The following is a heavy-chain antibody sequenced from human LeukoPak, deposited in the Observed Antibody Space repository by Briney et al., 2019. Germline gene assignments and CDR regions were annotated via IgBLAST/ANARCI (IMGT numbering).Heavy chain of an antibody. CDR2: ISSSASSI. D-gene: IGHD5/OR15-5a*01. CDR1: GFSFSSYE. V-gene: IGHV3-48*03. CDR3: ARNSVLDY. Sequence: GGSLRLSCAASGFSFSSYEMNWVRQAPGKGLEWVSYISSSASSIYYAGSVKGRFTISRDNAKNSLFLQMNSLRAEDTAVYYCARNSVLDYWGQGTLVIVSS. J-gene: IGHJ4*02.